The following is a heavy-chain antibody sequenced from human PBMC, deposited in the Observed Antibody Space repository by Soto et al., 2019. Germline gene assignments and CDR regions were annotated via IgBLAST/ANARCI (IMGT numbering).Heavy chain of an antibody. CDR1: GYTFTSYD. J-gene: IGHJ4*02. D-gene: IGHD4-17*01. CDR3: ARSTNDYGDRH. Sequence: QVQLVQSGAEVKKPGASVKVSCKASGYTFTSYDINWVRQATGQGVEWMGWMNPNRGNRGYAQKFQGRVTMTRNTSISTAYMELSSLRSEDTAVYCCARSTNDYGDRHWGQGPLVTVSS. V-gene: IGHV1-8*01. CDR2: MNPNRGNR.